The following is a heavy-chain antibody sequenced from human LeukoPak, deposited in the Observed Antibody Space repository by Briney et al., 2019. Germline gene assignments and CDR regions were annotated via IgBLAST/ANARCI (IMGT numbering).Heavy chain of an antibody. CDR1: GFTFSSYS. V-gene: IGHV3-21*01. CDR2: ISSSSSYI. CDR3: ARESYGSSFDP. J-gene: IGHJ5*02. Sequence: GGSLRLSCAASGFTFSSYSMNWVRQAPGKGLEWVSSISSSSSYIYYADSVKGRFTISRDNSKNTLYLQMNSLRAEDTAVYYCARESYGSSFDPWGQGTLVTVSS. D-gene: IGHD3-10*01.